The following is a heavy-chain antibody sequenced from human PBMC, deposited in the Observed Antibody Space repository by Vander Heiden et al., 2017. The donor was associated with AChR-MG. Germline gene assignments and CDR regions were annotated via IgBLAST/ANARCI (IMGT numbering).Heavy chain of an antibody. V-gene: IGHV3-7*01. CDR1: GFSLSHYN. Sequence: EVQLVESGGGLVQPGGSLRLSCAGSGFSLSHYNMAWVRQDPGKGLEWVATTRSDGREEYYVDFAKGRFVISRDNAKNSLYLQIDSLRAEDAAVYYCARDGSYRFDFWGQGTLGSVSS. D-gene: IGHD3-10*01. CDR3: ARDGSYRFDF. J-gene: IGHJ4*01. CDR2: TRSDGREE.